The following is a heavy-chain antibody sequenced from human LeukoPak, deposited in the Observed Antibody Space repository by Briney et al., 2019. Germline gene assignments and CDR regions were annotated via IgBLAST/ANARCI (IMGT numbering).Heavy chain of an antibody. CDR3: ANSYSSGWFVDY. V-gene: IGHV3-23*01. D-gene: IGHD6-19*01. Sequence: ASVKVSCKASGGTFSSYAMSWVRQAPGKGLEWVSAISGSGGSTYYADSVKGRFTISRDNSKNTLYLQMNSLRAEDTAVYYCANSYSSGWFVDYWGQGTLVTVSS. J-gene: IGHJ4*02. CDR1: GGTFSSYA. CDR2: ISGSGGST.